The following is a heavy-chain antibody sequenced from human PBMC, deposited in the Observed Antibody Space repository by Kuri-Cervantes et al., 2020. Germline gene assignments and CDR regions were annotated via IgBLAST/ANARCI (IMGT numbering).Heavy chain of an antibody. V-gene: IGHV4-38-2*02. Sequence: SETLSLTCSVSGDSISSDYYWGWIRQPPGKGLEWIGSVYHSGSTKYNPSLQSRVTISIDKSKNQFSLKLRSVTAADTAMYYCARVYIVMLPIQGWFDPWGQGILVTVSS. CDR2: VYHSGST. CDR3: ARVYIVMLPIQGWFDP. J-gene: IGHJ5*02. D-gene: IGHD2-21*01. CDR1: GDSISSDYY.